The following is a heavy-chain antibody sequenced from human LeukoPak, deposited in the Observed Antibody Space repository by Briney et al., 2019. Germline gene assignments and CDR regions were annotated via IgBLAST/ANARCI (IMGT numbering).Heavy chain of an antibody. CDR1: GFTFSSYS. D-gene: IGHD2-2*01. CDR2: ISSSSSYI. CDR3: AIGSSDIVIVPDADAFDI. V-gene: IGHV3-21*01. Sequence: GGPLRLSCAASGFTFSSYSMNWVRQAPGKGLEWVSSISSSSSYIYYADSVKRRFTISRDNAKNSMYLQKNRLRAENTAVYYCAIGSSDIVIVPDADAFDIWGQGTMVTVSS. J-gene: IGHJ3*02.